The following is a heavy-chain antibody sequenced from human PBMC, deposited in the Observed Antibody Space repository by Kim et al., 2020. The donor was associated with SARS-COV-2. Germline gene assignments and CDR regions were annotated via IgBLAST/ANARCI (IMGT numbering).Heavy chain of an antibody. Sequence: GGSLRLSCAASGFTFSSYGMHWVRQAPGKGLEWVAVISYDGSNKYYADSVKGRFTISRDNSKNTLYLQMNSLRAEDTAVYYCAKELAAADPGYFDYWGQGTLVTVSS. V-gene: IGHV3-30*18. CDR2: ISYDGSNK. CDR1: GFTFSSYG. CDR3: AKELAAADPGYFDY. J-gene: IGHJ4*02. D-gene: IGHD6-13*01.